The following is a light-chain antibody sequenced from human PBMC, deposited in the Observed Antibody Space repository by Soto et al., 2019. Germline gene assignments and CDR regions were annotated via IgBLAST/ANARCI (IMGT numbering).Light chain of an antibody. V-gene: IGLV1-47*01. CDR1: SSNIGRNY. CDR2: RNN. CDR3: SAWDDSLDGPV. Sequence: QSALTQPPSASGTPGQRVTISCSGSSSNIGRNYIYWYQQVPGAAPTLLIYRNNQRPSGVPDRFSGSKSGTSASLAISGLRSEDEADYFCSAWDDSLDGPVFGGGTQLTVL. J-gene: IGLJ2*01.